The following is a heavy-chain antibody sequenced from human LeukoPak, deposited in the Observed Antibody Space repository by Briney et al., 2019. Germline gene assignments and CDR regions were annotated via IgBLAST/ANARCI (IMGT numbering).Heavy chain of an antibody. D-gene: IGHD2-8*01. CDR3: ARDNDFDY. J-gene: IGHJ4*02. Sequence: LELVAVILYDGSNKYYADSVKGRFTISRDNSKNTLYLQMNSLRAEDTAVYYCARDNDFDYWGQGTLVTVSS. CDR2: ILYDGSNK. V-gene: IGHV3-33*01.